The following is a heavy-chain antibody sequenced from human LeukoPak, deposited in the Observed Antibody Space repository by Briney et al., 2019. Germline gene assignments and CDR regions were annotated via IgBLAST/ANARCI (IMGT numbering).Heavy chain of an antibody. CDR3: AREPMGWLRYYFDY. CDR2: INSSGGST. CDR1: GYIFTSYY. Sequence: AAVQVTCKASGYIFTSYYMHWVRQAPVQGLEGMGIINSSGGSTSYAQKFQGRVTMTRDTTTSTVYMELSSLRSEDTAVYYCAREPMGWLRYYFDYWGQGTLVTVSS. J-gene: IGHJ4*02. V-gene: IGHV1-46*01. D-gene: IGHD5-24*01.